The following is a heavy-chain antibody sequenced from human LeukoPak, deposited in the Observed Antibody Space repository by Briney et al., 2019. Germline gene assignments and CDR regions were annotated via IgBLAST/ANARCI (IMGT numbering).Heavy chain of an antibody. D-gene: IGHD3-3*01. CDR2: ISSSGSTI. J-gene: IGHJ4*02. Sequence: GGSLRLSCAASGFTFSDYYMSWIRQAPGKGLEWVSYISSSGSTIYYADSVKGRFTISRDNAKNSLYLRMNSLRAEDTAVYYCAREPYDFWSGHDYWGQGTLVTVSS. CDR1: GFTFSDYY. V-gene: IGHV3-11*04. CDR3: AREPYDFWSGHDY.